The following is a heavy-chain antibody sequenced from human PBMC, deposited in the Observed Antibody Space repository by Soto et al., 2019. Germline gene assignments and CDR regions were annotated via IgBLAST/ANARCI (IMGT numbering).Heavy chain of an antibody. CDR1: GGSISSGGYY. D-gene: IGHD4-17*01. CDR2: IYYSGST. J-gene: IGHJ4*02. CDR3: AGGDYGDYKIFDY. Sequence: TLSLTCTVSGGSISSGGYYWSWIRQHPGKGLEWIGYIYYSGSTYYNPSLKSRVTISVDTSKNQFSLKLSSVTAADTAVYYCAGGDYGDYKIFDYWGQGTLVTVSS. V-gene: IGHV4-31*03.